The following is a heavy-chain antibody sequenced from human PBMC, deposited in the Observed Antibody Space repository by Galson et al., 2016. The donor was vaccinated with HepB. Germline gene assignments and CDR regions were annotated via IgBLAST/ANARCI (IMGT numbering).Heavy chain of an antibody. J-gene: IGHJ5*01. CDR3: AREAVVPGRRGFGWFDS. Sequence: SLRLSCAASGFIFSSYIMNWVRQSPGKGLEWVSYISSSSSIVYYADSVKGRFTISSDNAKKSLYLQMNSLRDEDTAIYYCAREAVVPGRRGFGWFDSWGQGTLVTVSS. CDR2: ISSSSSIV. D-gene: IGHD2-2*01. CDR1: GFIFSSYI. V-gene: IGHV3-48*02.